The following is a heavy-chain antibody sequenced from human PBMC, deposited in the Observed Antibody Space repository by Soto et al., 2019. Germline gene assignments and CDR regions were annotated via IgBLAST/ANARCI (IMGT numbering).Heavy chain of an antibody. CDR2: IYRSGAT. D-gene: IGHD6-13*01. Sequence: SKTLSLTCVVSGGSISSTNSWTWVRQSPGRGLEWIGEIYRSGATNYTPSLKSRVNIAVDMSTNHLSLTLISVTAADTAVYYCAFPATADFHYWVKGILVTVSS. J-gene: IGHJ4*02. CDR1: GGSISSTNS. V-gene: IGHV4-4*02. CDR3: AFPATADFHY.